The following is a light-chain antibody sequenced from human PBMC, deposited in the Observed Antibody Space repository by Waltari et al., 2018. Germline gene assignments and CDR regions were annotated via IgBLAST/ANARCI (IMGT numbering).Light chain of an antibody. V-gene: IGLV2-23*01. J-gene: IGLJ3*02. CDR1: RSDVGNYNF. CDR3: CSYAGSRTPWV. CDR2: EGS. Sequence: QSVLTQPASVSGSPGQSITISCTGSRSDVGNYNFVSWYQQHPDEAPKLVISEGSKRPSGISIRFSGSKSGNTASLTISRLQAEDEADYFCCSYAGSRTPWVFGGGTRVTVL.